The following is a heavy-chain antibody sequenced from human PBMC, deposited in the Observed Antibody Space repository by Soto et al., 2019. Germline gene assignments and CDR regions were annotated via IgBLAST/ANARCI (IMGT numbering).Heavy chain of an antibody. CDR1: GYTFTSYY. Sequence: GASVKVSCKASGYTFTSYYMHWVRQAPGQGLERMGIINPSGGSTSYAQKFHGRVTMTRDTSTSTVYMELSSLRSEDTAVYYCAREMVAVAGTIPLYYYYYYGMDVWGQGTTVTVSS. CDR3: AREMVAVAGTIPLYYYYYYGMDV. D-gene: IGHD6-19*01. CDR2: INPSGGST. V-gene: IGHV1-46*01. J-gene: IGHJ6*02.